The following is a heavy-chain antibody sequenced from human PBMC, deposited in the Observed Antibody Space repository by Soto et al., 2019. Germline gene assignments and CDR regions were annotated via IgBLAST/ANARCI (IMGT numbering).Heavy chain of an antibody. CDR1: GGSISSSTYY. Sequence: SETLSLTCTVSGGSISSSTYYWGWMRQPPGKGLEWIASFFIGGNTYYNPSLKSRVTISVDTSKNQFSLRLTSVTAADSAIYYCARLRPAAIGANYGLYVWGQGTTVPVSS. J-gene: IGHJ6*02. CDR2: FFIGGNT. V-gene: IGHV4-39*07. D-gene: IGHD2-2*01. CDR3: ARLRPAAIGANYGLYV.